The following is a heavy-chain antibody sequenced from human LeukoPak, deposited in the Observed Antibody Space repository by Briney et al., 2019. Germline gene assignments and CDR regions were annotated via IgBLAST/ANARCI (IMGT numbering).Heavy chain of an antibody. CDR3: ARAFHYYDSSGPLDY. D-gene: IGHD3-22*01. J-gene: IGHJ4*02. CDR1: GGSISSYY. CDR2: INHSGST. Sequence: SETLSLTCTVSGGSISSYYWSWIRQPPGKGLEWIGEINHSGSTNYNPSLKSRVTISVDTSKNQFSLKLSSVTAADTAVYYCARAFHYYDSSGPLDYWGQGTLVTVSS. V-gene: IGHV4-34*01.